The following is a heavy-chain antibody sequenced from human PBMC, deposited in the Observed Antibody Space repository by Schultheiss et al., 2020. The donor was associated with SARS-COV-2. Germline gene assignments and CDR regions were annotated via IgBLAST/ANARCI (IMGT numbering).Heavy chain of an antibody. Sequence: SETLSLTCAVYGGSFSGDSWSWLRQPPGTGLKWIGESHCTGSANCNPSLKSRVSISLGTSKNQFSLKVSSVTAADTAVYYCARGGAARQPPPVWGQGTLVTVSS. CDR2: SHCTGSA. CDR1: GGSFSGDS. D-gene: IGHD6-6*01. CDR3: ARGGAARQPPPV. J-gene: IGHJ4*02. V-gene: IGHV4-34*01.